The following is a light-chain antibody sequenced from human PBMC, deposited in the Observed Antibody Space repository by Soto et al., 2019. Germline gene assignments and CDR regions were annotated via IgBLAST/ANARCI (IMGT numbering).Light chain of an antibody. CDR1: QNVLSN. CDR2: GAS. CDR3: QQYNNWPIT. Sequence: EIVMTQSPATLSVSPGERATLSCRASQNVLSNLAWYQQKPGQAPRLPIYGASTRATGLPARFSGSGSGTQFTLTISSLQSVDFAVYYCQQYNNWPITFGQGTRLEIK. V-gene: IGKV3-15*01. J-gene: IGKJ5*01.